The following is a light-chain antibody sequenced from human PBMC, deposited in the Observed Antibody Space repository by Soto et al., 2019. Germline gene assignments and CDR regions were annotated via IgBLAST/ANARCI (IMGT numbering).Light chain of an antibody. Sequence: QSVLTQPASVSGSPGQSITIPCTGTSSDVGYYNYVSWYQQHPGKVPKLMIYEVSNRPSGVSNRFSGSKSGNTASLTISGLQAEDEAEYYCRSRGSDITYVCGTGTKVTVL. V-gene: IGLV2-14*01. J-gene: IGLJ1*01. CDR3: RSRGSDITYV. CDR2: EVS. CDR1: SSDVGYYNY.